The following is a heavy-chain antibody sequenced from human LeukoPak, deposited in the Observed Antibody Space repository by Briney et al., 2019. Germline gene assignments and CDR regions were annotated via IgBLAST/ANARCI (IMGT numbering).Heavy chain of an antibody. CDR3: ARDYYDSSGYWVPAFDI. CDR2: IYPGDSDT. Sequence: GESLKISCKGSGYSFTSYWIGWVRQMPGKGLECMGIIYPGDSDTRYSPSFQGQVTISADKSISTAYLQWSSLKASDTAMYYCARDYYDSSGYWVPAFDIWGQGTMVTVS. J-gene: IGHJ3*02. V-gene: IGHV5-51*01. CDR1: GYSFTSYW. D-gene: IGHD3-22*01.